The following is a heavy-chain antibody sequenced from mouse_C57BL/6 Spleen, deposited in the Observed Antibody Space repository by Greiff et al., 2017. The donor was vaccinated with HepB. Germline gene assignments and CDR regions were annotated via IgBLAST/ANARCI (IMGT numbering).Heavy chain of an antibody. J-gene: IGHJ2*01. Sequence: QVQLQQSGAELVRPGTSVKVSCKASGYAFTNYLIEWVKQRPGQGLEWIGVINPGSGGTNYNEKFKGKATLTADKSYSTAYMQLSSLTSEDSAVYFCARRKGLTTAFDYWGQGTTLTVSS. CDR2: INPGSGGT. CDR1: GYAFTNYL. V-gene: IGHV1-54*01. CDR3: ARRKGLTTAFDY. D-gene: IGHD1-2*01.